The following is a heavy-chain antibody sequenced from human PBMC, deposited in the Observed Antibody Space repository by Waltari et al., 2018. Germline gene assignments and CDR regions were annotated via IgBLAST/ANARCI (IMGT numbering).Heavy chain of an antibody. CDR2: IIPILGIA. Sequence: QVQLVQSGAEVKKPGSSVKVSCKASGGTFSSYAISWVRQAPGQGLEWMGGIIPILGIANYAQKFQGRVTMTADESTSTAYMELSSLRSEDTAVYYCARDTPVGAAAVYTYWYFDLWGRGTLVTVSS. J-gene: IGHJ2*01. CDR3: ARDTPVGAAAVYTYWYFDL. V-gene: IGHV1-69*04. CDR1: GGTFSSYA. D-gene: IGHD6-13*01.